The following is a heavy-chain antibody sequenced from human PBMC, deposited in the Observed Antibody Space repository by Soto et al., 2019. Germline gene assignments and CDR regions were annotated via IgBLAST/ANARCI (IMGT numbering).Heavy chain of an antibody. J-gene: IGHJ1*01. CDR3: ARGYCSGGSCYGDPAEYFQH. D-gene: IGHD2-15*01. CDR2: IIPIFGTA. Sequence: QVQLVQSGAEVKKPVSSVKVSCKASGGTFSSYAISWVRQAPGQGLEWMGGIIPIFGTANYAQKFQGRVTITADESTSTAYMELSSLRSEDTAVYYCARGYCSGGSCYGDPAEYFQHWGQGTLVTVSS. CDR1: GGTFSSYA. V-gene: IGHV1-69*01.